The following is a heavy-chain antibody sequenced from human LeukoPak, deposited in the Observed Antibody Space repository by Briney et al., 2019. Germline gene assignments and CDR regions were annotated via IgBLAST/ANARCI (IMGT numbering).Heavy chain of an antibody. D-gene: IGHD1-26*01. Sequence: SETLSLTCTVSGGSISSSSYYWGWIRQPPGKGLEWIGSIYYSGSTYYNPSLKSRVTISVDTSKNQFSLKLSSVTAADTAVYYCARQGMGEFGPWGQGTLVTVSS. V-gene: IGHV4-39*01. CDR3: ARQGMGEFGP. CDR2: IYYSGST. J-gene: IGHJ5*02. CDR1: GGSISSSSYY.